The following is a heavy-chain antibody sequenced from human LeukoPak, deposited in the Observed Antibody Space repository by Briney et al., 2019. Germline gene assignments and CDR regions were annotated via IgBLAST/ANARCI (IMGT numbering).Heavy chain of an antibody. CDR3: ARAKFGIAAAGFFDY. D-gene: IGHD6-13*01. CDR2: IWYDGSNK. V-gene: IGHV3-30*19. Sequence: GGSLRLSCAASGFTFSSYGMHWVRQAPGKGLEWVAVIWYDGSNKYYADSVKGRFTISRDNSKNTLYLQMNSLRAEDTAVYYCARAKFGIAAAGFFDYWGQGTLVTVSS. J-gene: IGHJ4*02. CDR1: GFTFSSYG.